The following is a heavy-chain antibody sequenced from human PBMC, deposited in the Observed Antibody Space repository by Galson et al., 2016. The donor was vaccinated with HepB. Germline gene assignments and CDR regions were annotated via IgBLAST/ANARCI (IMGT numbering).Heavy chain of an antibody. CDR2: IYHSGSA. V-gene: IGHV4-30-2*01. CDR1: NGSISSGRHP. CDR3: ARGGALGWFDP. J-gene: IGHJ5*01. Sequence: TLSLTCGVSNGSISSGRHPWSWIRQPPGKGLEWIGYIYHSGSAYYSPSLRSRVTMSVDKSKNQFSLKVTSVTAEDTAMYYCARGGALGWFDPWGQGTTVTVSS.